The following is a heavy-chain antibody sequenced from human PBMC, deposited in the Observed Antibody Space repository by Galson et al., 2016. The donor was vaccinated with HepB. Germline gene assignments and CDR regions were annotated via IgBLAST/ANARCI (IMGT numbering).Heavy chain of an antibody. V-gene: IGHV2-26*01. CDR1: GFSLTNVRLG. Sequence: PALVKPTQTLTLTCTVSGFSLTNVRLGVSWLRQPPGKALEWLAHIFSNDDKSYRTSLKNRLSISKDTSKSQVVLTLTNVDPVDTATYYCARFGGVEWDPNNAFDFWGQGTMVTVSS. J-gene: IGHJ3*01. CDR2: IFSNDDK. D-gene: IGHD3-3*01. CDR3: ARFGGVEWDPNNAFDF.